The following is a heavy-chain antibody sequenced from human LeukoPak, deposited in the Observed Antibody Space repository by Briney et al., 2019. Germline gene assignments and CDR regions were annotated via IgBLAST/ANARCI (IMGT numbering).Heavy chain of an antibody. V-gene: IGHV1-46*01. D-gene: IGHD3-22*01. CDR1: GYIFTSYY. J-gene: IGHJ4*02. CDR3: ARDGYYYDDSGPVVY. CDR2: INPSGGNT. Sequence: ASVKVSCKASGYIFTSYYIHWVRQAPGQGLEWMGIINPSGGNTNYAQKFQGRVTMTRDTSTSTAYMELRSLRSDDTAMYYCARDGYYYDDSGPVVYWGQGTLVTVSS.